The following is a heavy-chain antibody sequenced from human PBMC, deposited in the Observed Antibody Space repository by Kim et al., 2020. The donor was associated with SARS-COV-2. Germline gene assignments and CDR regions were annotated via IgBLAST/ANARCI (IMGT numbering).Heavy chain of an antibody. D-gene: IGHD3-3*01. CDR3: ASRGNFGGRGGDAFDI. CDR1: GGTFSSYA. CDR2: IIPIFGTA. J-gene: IGHJ3*02. Sequence: SVKVSCKASGGTFSSYAISWVRQAPGQGLEWMGGIIPIFGTANYAQKFQGRVTITADESTSTAYMELSSLRSEDTAVYYCASRGNFGGRGGDAFDIWGQGTMVTVSS. V-gene: IGHV1-69*13.